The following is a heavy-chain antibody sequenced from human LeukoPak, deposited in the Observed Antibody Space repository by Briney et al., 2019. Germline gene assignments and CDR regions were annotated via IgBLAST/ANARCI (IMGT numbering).Heavy chain of an antibody. D-gene: IGHD1-26*01. V-gene: IGHV4-34*01. CDR3: ASIVGANTYDY. CDR1: GGSISSYY. J-gene: IGHJ4*02. Sequence: SETLSLTCTVSGGSISSYYWSWIRQPPGKGLEWIGEINHSGSTNYNPSLKSRVTISVDTSKNQFSLKLSSVTAADTAVYYCASIVGANTYDYWGQGTLVTVSS. CDR2: INHSGST.